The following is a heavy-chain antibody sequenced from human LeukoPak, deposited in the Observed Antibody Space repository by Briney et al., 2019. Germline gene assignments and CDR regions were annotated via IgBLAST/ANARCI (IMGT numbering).Heavy chain of an antibody. D-gene: IGHD6-13*01. Sequence: SETLSLTCTVSVGSITTTNYYWPWIRQPPGRGLEWIGSMYHSGITYYNPSLKSRVTMSVDTSKDQFSLKLISVTAADTAVYYCARQDYSSPEGWFDPRGHGTLVTVSS. CDR3: ARQDYSSPEGWFDP. CDR2: MYHSGIT. CDR1: VGSITTTNYY. J-gene: IGHJ5*02. V-gene: IGHV4-39*01.